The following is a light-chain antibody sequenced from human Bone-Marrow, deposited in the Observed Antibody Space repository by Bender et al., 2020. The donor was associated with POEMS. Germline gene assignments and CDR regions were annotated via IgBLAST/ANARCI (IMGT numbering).Light chain of an antibody. Sequence: QSVLTQPPSVSGTPGQRVTISCSGSSSNIGAGYDVHWYQQLPETAPKLLIYVNNNRPSGVPDRFFGSKSVTSASLVISGLQAEDEGDYYCQSYDSSLSGSVFGTGTKVTVL. V-gene: IGLV1-40*01. CDR3: QSYDSSLSGSV. CDR1: SSNIGAGYD. CDR2: VNN. J-gene: IGLJ1*01.